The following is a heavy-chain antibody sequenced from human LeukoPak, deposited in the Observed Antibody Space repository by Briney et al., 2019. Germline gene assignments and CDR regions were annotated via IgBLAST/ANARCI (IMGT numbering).Heavy chain of an antibody. CDR2: IYYSGST. CDR3: AREKIGTGTVLGKDYYYMDV. D-gene: IGHD3-16*01. V-gene: IGHV4-59*12. J-gene: IGHJ6*03. CDR1: GGSISSYY. Sequence: SETLSLTCTVSGGSISSYYWSWIRQPPGKGLEWIGYIYYSGSTNYNPPLKSRVTISVDTSKNQFSLKLSSVTAADTAMYYCAREKIGTGTVLGKDYYYMDVWGKGTTVTVSS.